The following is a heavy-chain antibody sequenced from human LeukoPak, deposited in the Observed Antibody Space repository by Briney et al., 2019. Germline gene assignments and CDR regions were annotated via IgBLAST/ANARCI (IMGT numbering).Heavy chain of an antibody. D-gene: IGHD1-26*01. CDR2: IYTSGST. V-gene: IGHV4-61*02. CDR3: ARGYPYSGSYYGYYYYMDV. J-gene: IGHJ6*03. Sequence: SQTLSLTCTVSGGSISSGSYYWSWIRQPAGKGLEWIGRIYTSGSTNYNPSLKSRVTISVDTSKNQFSLKLSSVTAADTAVYYCARGYPYSGSYYGYYYYMDVWGKGTTVTVSS. CDR1: GGSISSGSYY.